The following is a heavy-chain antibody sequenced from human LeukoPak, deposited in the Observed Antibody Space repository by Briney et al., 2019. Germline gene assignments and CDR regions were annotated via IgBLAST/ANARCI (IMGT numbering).Heavy chain of an antibody. J-gene: IGHJ4*02. CDR3: ATVGRAARPGY. CDR1: GFTFSSYE. CDR2: ISASGSSR. V-gene: IGHV3-48*03. Sequence: GGSLRLSCAASGFTFSSYEMNWVRQAPGKGREWVSYISASGSSRYYADSVKGRFTISRDNARNSLYLQMDSLRGEDTAVYYCATVGRAARPGYWGQGTLITVSS. D-gene: IGHD6-6*01.